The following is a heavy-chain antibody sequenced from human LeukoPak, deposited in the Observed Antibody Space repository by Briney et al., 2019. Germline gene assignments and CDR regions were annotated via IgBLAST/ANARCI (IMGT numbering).Heavy chain of an antibody. CDR3: ARVGGGYDTFDY. CDR1: GFTFSSYW. CDR2: SNSDGSST. Sequence: GSLRLSCAASGFTFSSYWMHWVRQAPGKGLVWVSRSNSDGSSTTYADSVKGRFTISRDNAKNTLYLQMNSLRAEDTAVYYCARVGGGYDTFDYWGQGTLVTVSS. J-gene: IGHJ4*02. V-gene: IGHV3-74*01. D-gene: IGHD5-12*01.